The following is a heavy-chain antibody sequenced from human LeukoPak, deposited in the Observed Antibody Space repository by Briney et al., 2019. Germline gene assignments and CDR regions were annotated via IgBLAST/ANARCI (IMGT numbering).Heavy chain of an antibody. J-gene: IGHJ4*02. CDR1: GFTFSSYS. CDR3: ARDSGWPFDY. Sequence: PGGSLRLSCAASGFTFSSYSMNWVRQAPGKGLGWVSSISSSSSYISYADSVTGRFTISRDNAKNSLYLQMNSLRAEDTAVYYCARDSGWPFDYWGQGTLVTVSS. V-gene: IGHV3-21*01. CDR2: ISSSSSYI. D-gene: IGHD6-19*01.